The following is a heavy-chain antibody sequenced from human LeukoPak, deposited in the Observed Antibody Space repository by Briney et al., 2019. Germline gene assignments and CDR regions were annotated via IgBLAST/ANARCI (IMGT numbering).Heavy chain of an antibody. Sequence: SETLSLTCAVSGGSISSSNWWSWVRQPPGKGLEWIGEIYHSGSTNYNPSLKSRVSISVDKSKNQFSLRLSSVTAADTAVYYCARVGYPTQRRVLSAVSVPTAGAFDIWGQGTLVTVSS. CDR3: ARVGYPTQRRVLSAVSVPTAGAFDI. J-gene: IGHJ3*02. CDR1: GGSISSSNW. V-gene: IGHV4-4*02. D-gene: IGHD6-25*01. CDR2: IYHSGST.